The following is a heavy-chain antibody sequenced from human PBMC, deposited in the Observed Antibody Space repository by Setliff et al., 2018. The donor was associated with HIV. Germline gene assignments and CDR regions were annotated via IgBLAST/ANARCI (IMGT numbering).Heavy chain of an antibody. CDR3: AREDRSAAGTLFDY. J-gene: IGHJ4*02. CDR2: IRFDGNRE. V-gene: IGHV3-30*02. CDR1: GFIFSDYA. Sequence: PGGSLRLSCAASGFIFSDYAMHWVRQAPGKGLEWVAHIRFDGNREYYADSVKGRFTISRDNSKNTVYLEMNSLRAEDTAVYYCAREDRSAAGTLFDYWGQGTLVTVSS. D-gene: IGHD6-13*01.